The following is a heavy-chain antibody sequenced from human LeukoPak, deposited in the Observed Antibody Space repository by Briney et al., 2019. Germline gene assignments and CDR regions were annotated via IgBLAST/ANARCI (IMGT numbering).Heavy chain of an antibody. Sequence: SETLSLTCTVSGGSISSYYWSWIRQPPGKGLEWIGYIYYSGSTNYNPSLKSRVTISVDTSKNQFSLKLSSVTAADTAVYYCARIYYSRSYDYWYFDLWGRGTLVTVSS. CDR3: ARIYYSRSYDYWYFDL. J-gene: IGHJ2*01. V-gene: IGHV4-59*01. CDR1: GGSISSYY. D-gene: IGHD1-26*01. CDR2: IYYSGST.